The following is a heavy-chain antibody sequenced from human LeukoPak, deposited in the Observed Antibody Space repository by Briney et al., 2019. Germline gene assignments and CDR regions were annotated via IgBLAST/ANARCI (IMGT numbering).Heavy chain of an antibody. J-gene: IGHJ3*02. CDR1: GGTFSSYT. Sequence: SVKVSCKASGGTFSSYTISWVRQAPGQGLEWMGRIIPILGIANYAQKFQGRVTITADKSTSTAYMELSSLRSEDTAVYYCASTQYYDFWSGYYAFDIWGQGTMVTVSS. V-gene: IGHV1-69*02. D-gene: IGHD3-3*01. CDR2: IIPILGIA. CDR3: ASTQYYDFWSGYYAFDI.